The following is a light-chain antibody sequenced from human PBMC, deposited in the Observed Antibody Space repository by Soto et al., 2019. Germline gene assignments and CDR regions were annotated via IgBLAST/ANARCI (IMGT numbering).Light chain of an antibody. Sequence: DIQMTQFPSSVSASVGDRVTITCRASQPLGAWLAWYQQKPGKAPKLLIYATSTLESGDPSRFSGSGSGTEFTLTISSLQPEDFATYYCQQADIFQLTFGGGTRVEIK. CDR3: QQADIFQLT. CDR2: ATS. J-gene: IGKJ4*01. CDR1: QPLGAW. V-gene: IGKV1-12*01.